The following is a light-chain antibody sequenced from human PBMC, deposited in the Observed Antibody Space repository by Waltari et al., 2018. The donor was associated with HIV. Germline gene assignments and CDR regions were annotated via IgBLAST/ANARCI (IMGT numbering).Light chain of an antibody. V-gene: IGLV3-1*01. CDR2: QNN. J-gene: IGLJ3*02. CDR1: NLGAQY. CDR3: QAWDNSAAWV. Sequence: SYGVTQPPSVSVSPGQTASITCSGANLGAQYTSWYQQRPRQPPVLVIYQNNKRPAGIPERFSGSNSGNTATLTISGTQAMDEADYYCQAWDNSAAWVFGGGTKLTVL.